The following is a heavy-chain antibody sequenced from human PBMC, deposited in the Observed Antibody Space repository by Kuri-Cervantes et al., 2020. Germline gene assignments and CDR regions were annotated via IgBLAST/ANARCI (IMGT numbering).Heavy chain of an antibody. CDR1: GGSISSSNW. Sequence: SCAVSGGSISSSNWWSWVRQPLGKGLEWIGEIYHSGSTNYNPSLKSRVTISVDTSKNQFSLKLSSVTAADTAVYYCARLVFSVRGRFDPWGQGTLVTVSS. CDR2: IYHSGST. V-gene: IGHV4-4*02. D-gene: IGHD3-10*01. J-gene: IGHJ5*02. CDR3: ARLVFSVRGRFDP.